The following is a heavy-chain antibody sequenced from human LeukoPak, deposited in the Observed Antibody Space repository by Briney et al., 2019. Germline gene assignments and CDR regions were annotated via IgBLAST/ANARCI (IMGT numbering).Heavy chain of an antibody. CDR3: AREGKMAAKVYYYYGMDV. D-gene: IGHD5-24*01. J-gene: IGHJ6*02. Sequence: SVKVSCKASGGTFSSYAISWVRQAPGQGLEWMGRIIPILGIANYAQEFQGRVTITADKSTSTAYMELSSLRSEDTAVYYCAREGKMAAKVYYYYGMDVWGQGTTVTVSS. V-gene: IGHV1-69*04. CDR2: IIPILGIA. CDR1: GGTFSSYA.